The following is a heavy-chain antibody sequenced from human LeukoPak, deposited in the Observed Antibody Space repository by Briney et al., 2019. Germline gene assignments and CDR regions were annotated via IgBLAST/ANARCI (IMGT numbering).Heavy chain of an antibody. Sequence: PSETLSLTCTVSGGSISSYYWSWIRQPAGKGLEWIGRIYTSGSTNYNPSLKSRVTMSVDTSKNQFSLKLSSVTAADTAVYYCARDGEGYGDYLFDYWGQGTLVTVSS. CDR2: IYTSGST. CDR3: ARDGEGYGDYLFDY. J-gene: IGHJ4*02. D-gene: IGHD4-17*01. CDR1: GGSISSYY. V-gene: IGHV4-4*07.